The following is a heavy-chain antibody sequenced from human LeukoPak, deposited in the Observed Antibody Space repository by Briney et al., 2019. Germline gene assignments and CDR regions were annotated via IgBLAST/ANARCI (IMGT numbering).Heavy chain of an antibody. CDR1: GFTFSSYG. D-gene: IGHD3-10*01. Sequence: GGSLRLSCAASGFTFSSYGMHWVRQAPGKGLEWVSGISWNSGSIGYADSVKGRFTISRDNAKNSLYLQMNSLRAEDTALYYCAKDIGYYGSGRPFDYWGQGTLVTVSS. J-gene: IGHJ4*02. CDR3: AKDIGYYGSGRPFDY. CDR2: ISWNSGSI. V-gene: IGHV3-9*01.